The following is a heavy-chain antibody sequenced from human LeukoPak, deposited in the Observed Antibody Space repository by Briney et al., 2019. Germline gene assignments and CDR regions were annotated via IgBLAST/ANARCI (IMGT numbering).Heavy chain of an antibody. V-gene: IGHV4-34*01. Sequence: PSETLSLTCAVYGGSFSGYYWSWIRQPPGKGLEWIGEINHSGSTNYNPSLKSRVTISVDTSKNQFSLKLSSVTAADTAVYYCARESHGSGIPIDYWGQGTLVTVSS. CDR2: INHSGST. J-gene: IGHJ4*02. D-gene: IGHD3-10*01. CDR3: ARESHGSGIPIDY. CDR1: GGSFSGYY.